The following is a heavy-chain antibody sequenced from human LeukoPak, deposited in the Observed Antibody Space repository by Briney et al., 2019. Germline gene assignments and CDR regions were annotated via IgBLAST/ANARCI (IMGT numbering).Heavy chain of an antibody. CDR1: GFSISSND. J-gene: IGHJ4*02. Sequence: GGSLRLPCTASGFSISSNDMNWVRQSPGKGLEWVSLIYISAITKYADSVQGRFTVSRDNSKNTLYLQMNSLRAEDTAVYYCAKRSPPYWGQGALVTVFS. CDR2: IYISAIT. CDR3: AKRSPPY. D-gene: IGHD3-10*01. V-gene: IGHV3-66*04.